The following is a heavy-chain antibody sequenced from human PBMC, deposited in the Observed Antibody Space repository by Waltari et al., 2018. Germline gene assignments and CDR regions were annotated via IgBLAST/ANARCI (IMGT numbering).Heavy chain of an antibody. Sequence: QLNLQESGPGLVKPSETLLLTCSVSGGSITNNRLYWGWIRQPPGKGLEWTATISYSGATYYNPSLKSRVTISADTSKNQFALKLSSVTAADTAVYYCATYIGASIGTAAFDVWGQGTMVTVSS. CDR1: GGSITNNRLY. D-gene: IGHD3-16*01. J-gene: IGHJ3*01. CDR3: ATYIGASIGTAAFDV. V-gene: IGHV4-39*01. CDR2: ISYSGAT.